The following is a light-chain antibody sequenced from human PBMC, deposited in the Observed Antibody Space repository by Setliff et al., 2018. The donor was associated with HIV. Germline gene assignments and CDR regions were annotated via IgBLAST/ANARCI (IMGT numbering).Light chain of an antibody. Sequence: QSVLTQPASVSGSPGQSITISCTGTSGDVGRYNLVSWYQQQPGKPPKLMIYQASKRPSGVSNRFSGSKSGNTASLTISGLRAEDGADYYCCSNTGSNTYVFGTGTKGTVL. CDR1: SGDVGRYNL. CDR3: CSNTGSNTYV. V-gene: IGLV2-23*01. J-gene: IGLJ1*01. CDR2: QAS.